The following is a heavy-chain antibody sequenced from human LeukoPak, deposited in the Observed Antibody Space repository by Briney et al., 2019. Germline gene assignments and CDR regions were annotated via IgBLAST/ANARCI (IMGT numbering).Heavy chain of an antibody. Sequence: SVKVSCKASGGTFSSYAISWVRQAPGQGLDWMGGIIHIFGTANYAQKFQGRVTITADESTSTAYMELSSLRSEDTAVYYCARSGGRYCSGGSCYYFDYWGQGTLVTVSS. CDR3: ARSGGRYCSGGSCYYFDY. J-gene: IGHJ4*02. CDR2: IIHIFGTA. D-gene: IGHD2-15*01. V-gene: IGHV1-69*13. CDR1: GGTFSSYA.